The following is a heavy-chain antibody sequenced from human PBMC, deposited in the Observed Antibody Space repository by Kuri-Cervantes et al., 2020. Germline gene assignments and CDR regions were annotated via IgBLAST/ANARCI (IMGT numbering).Heavy chain of an antibody. Sequence: SETLSLTCTVSGGSISSYYWSWIRQPPGKGLEWIGYIYYSGSTNYNPSLKSRVTISVDTSKNQFSLKLSSVTAADTAAYYCARDSRQQGFDHYYYYMDVWGKGTTVTVSS. CDR3: ARDSRQQGFDHYYYYMDV. CDR2: IYYSGST. CDR1: GGSISSYY. J-gene: IGHJ6*03. D-gene: IGHD3-9*01. V-gene: IGHV4-59*01.